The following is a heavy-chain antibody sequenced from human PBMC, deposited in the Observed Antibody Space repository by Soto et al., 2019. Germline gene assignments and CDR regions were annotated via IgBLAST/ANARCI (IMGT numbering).Heavy chain of an antibody. CDR1: GGSFSGYY. D-gene: IGHD2-15*01. V-gene: IGHV4-34*01. CDR3: ARGFKPIYCSGGSCYSPLDY. J-gene: IGHJ4*02. Sequence: SETLSLTCAVYGGSFSGYYWSWIRQPPGKGLEWIGEINHSGSTNYNPSLKSRVTISVDTSKNQFSLKLSSVTAADTAVYYCARGFKPIYCSGGSCYSPLDYWGQGTLVTVSS. CDR2: INHSGST.